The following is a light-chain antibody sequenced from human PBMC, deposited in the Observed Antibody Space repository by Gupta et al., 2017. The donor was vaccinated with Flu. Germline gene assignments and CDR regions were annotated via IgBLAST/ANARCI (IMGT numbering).Light chain of an antibody. CDR3: VQDYNVPPA. J-gene: IGKJ3*01. CDR1: QDISIY. V-gene: IGKV1-33*01. Sequence: DIQLTQSPSTLSSSVGERVTITCPASQDISIYLSWYQQKPGKPPKLLIYDASNVETGVPSRFSGSGSGTDFTLTIGRLQPENLATYECVQDYNVPPAFGPGTKVDIK. CDR2: DAS.